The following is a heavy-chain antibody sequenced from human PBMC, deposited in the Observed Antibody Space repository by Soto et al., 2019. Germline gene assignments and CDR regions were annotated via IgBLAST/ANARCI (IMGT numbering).Heavy chain of an antibody. CDR3: ARDSHGGSSGYYGYYYYYGMDV. CDR1: GFTFSSYS. Sequence: GGSLRLSCAASGFTFSSYSMNWVRQAPGKGLEWVSSISSSSSYIYYADSVKGRFTISRDNAKNSLYLQMNSLRAEDTAVYYCARDSHGGSSGYYGYYYYYGMDVWGQGTTVTVSS. D-gene: IGHD3-22*01. CDR2: ISSSSSYI. V-gene: IGHV3-21*01. J-gene: IGHJ6*02.